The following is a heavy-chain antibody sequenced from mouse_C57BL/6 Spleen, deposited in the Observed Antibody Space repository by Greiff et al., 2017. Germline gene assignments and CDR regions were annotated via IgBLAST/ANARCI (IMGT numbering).Heavy chain of an antibody. Sequence: VQVVESGGDLVKPGGSLKLSCAASGFTFSSYGMSWVRQTPDKRLEWVATISSGGSYTYYPDSVKGRFTISRDNAKNTLYLQMSSLKSEDTAMYYCARLDYYGSSYGYFDYWGQGTTLTVSS. V-gene: IGHV5-6*01. D-gene: IGHD1-1*01. CDR3: ARLDYYGSSYGYFDY. CDR1: GFTFSSYG. J-gene: IGHJ2*01. CDR2: ISSGGSYT.